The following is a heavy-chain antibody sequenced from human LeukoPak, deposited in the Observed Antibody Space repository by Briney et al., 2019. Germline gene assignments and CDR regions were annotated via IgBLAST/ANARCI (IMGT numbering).Heavy chain of an antibody. D-gene: IGHD2-2*02. CDR2: IYIAGST. V-gene: IGHV3-53*01. J-gene: IGHJ4*02. Sequence: PGGPLRLSCAASAFTVSNNYTNWVRQAPGKGLEWVSIIYIAGSTYYADSVKGRFTISRDNSKNTLYLQMDSLRVEDTAVYYCARADTPYYFDSWGQGTLVTVSS. CDR3: ARADTPYYFDS. CDR1: AFTVSNNY.